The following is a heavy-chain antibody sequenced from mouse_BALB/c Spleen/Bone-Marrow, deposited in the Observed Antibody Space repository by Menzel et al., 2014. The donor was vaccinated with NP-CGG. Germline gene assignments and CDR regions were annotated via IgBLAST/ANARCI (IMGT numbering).Heavy chain of an antibody. CDR1: GYSFTSYW. CDR3: ARDGITTATYYYAMDY. D-gene: IGHD1-2*01. Sequence: QVQLQQSGPQLVRPGASVKISCKASGYSFTSYWMHWVKQRPGQGLEWIGMIDPSDSETRLNQKFKDKATLTVDKSSSTAYMQLSGPTSEDSAVYYCARDGITTATYYYAMDYWGQGTSVTVSS. V-gene: IGHV1S127*01. CDR2: IDPSDSET. J-gene: IGHJ4*01.